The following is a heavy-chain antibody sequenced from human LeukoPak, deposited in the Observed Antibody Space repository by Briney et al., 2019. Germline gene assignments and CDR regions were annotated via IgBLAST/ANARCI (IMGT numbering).Heavy chain of an antibody. J-gene: IGHJ6*02. CDR3: ARAMPSGWPIIKLRGAFNGMDV. D-gene: IGHD6-19*01. V-gene: IGHV3-30*14. Sequence: GRSLRLSCAASGFTFSSYAMHWVRQAPGKGLEWVAVISYDGSNKYYADSVKGRFTISRDNSKNTLYLQMNSLRAEDTAVYYCARAMPSGWPIIKLRGAFNGMDVWGQGTTVTVSS. CDR2: ISYDGSNK. CDR1: GFTFSSYA.